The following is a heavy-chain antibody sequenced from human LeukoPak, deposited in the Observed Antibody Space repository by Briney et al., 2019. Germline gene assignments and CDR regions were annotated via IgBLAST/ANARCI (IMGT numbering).Heavy chain of an antibody. V-gene: IGHV1-69*06. CDR3: ARFNTRRSGSSGWWTFDY. J-gene: IGHJ4*02. Sequence: ASVKVSCKASGGTFSSYAISWVRQAPGQGLEWMGGIIPIFGTANYAQKFQGRVTITADKSTSTAYMELSSLRSEDTAVYYCARFNTRRSGSSGWWTFDYWGQGTLVTVSS. CDR2: IIPIFGTA. D-gene: IGHD6-19*01. CDR1: GGTFSSYA.